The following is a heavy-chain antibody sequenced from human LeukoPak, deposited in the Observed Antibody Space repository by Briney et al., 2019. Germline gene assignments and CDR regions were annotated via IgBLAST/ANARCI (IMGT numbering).Heavy chain of an antibody. CDR2: ISYDGSTN. Sequence: GGSLRLSCAASGFTFSSYALHWVRQAPGKGLEWVAVISYDGSTNYYADSVKGRFTISRDNSKNTLYLQMNSLRAEDTAVYYCARDAGAARYHGMDVWGQGTTVTVSS. CDR1: GFTFSSYA. J-gene: IGHJ6*02. V-gene: IGHV3-30*04. D-gene: IGHD6-13*01. CDR3: ARDAGAARYHGMDV.